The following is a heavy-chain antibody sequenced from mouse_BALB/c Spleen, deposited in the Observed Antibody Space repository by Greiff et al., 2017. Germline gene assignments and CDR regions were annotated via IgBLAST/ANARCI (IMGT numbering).Heavy chain of an antibody. V-gene: IGHV5-4*02. J-gene: IGHJ3*01. D-gene: IGHD2-10*02. CDR3: ARGGLVPFAY. CDR2: ISDGGSYT. CDR1: GFTFSDYY. Sequence: EVMLVESGGGLVKPGGSLKLSCAASGFTFSDYYMYWVRQTPEKRLEWVATISDGGSYTYYPDSVKGRFTISRDNAKNNLYLQMSSLKSEDTAMYYCARGGLVPFAYWGQGTLVTVSA.